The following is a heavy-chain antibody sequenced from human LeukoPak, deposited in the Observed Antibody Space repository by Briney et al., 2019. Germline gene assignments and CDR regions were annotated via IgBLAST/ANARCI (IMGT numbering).Heavy chain of an antibody. Sequence: GASVKVSCKASGGTFSSYAISWVRQAPGQGLEWMGRIIPIFGTANYAQKFQCRVTITTDESTSTAYMERGSLRSEATAVYYCARPMVRGVIEDAFDIWGQGTMVTVSS. CDR3: ARPMVRGVIEDAFDI. V-gene: IGHV1-69*05. J-gene: IGHJ3*02. D-gene: IGHD3-10*01. CDR1: GGTFSSYA. CDR2: IIPIFGTA.